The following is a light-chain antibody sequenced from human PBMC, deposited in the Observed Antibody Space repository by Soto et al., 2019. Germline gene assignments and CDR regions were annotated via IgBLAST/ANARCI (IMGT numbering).Light chain of an antibody. Sequence: DIVMTQSPEYLAVSLGERATINCKSSQNVLYSSNNKNLIAWYQQKPGQPPKLLIYWASTRESGVPDRFSGSQSGRDFTLTISSRQAEDVAVYYCHQYYSPPRYTFGQGTRLEIK. CDR3: HQYYSPPRYT. CDR2: WAS. J-gene: IGKJ2*01. V-gene: IGKV4-1*01. CDR1: QNVLYSSNNKNL.